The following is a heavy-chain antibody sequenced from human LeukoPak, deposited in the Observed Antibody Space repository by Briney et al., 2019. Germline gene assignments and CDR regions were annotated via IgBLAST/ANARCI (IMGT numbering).Heavy chain of an antibody. CDR3: ARDTAGTHSWNWFDP. D-gene: IGHD1-1*01. V-gene: IGHV1-46*03. CDR1: GYTFTSYY. Sequence: GASVKVSCKASGYTFTSYYMHWVRQAPGQGLEWMGIINPSGGSTSYAQKFQGRVTMTRDTSTSTVYMELSSLRSEDTAVYYCARDTAGTHSWNWFDPWGQGTLVTVSS. J-gene: IGHJ5*02. CDR2: INPSGGST.